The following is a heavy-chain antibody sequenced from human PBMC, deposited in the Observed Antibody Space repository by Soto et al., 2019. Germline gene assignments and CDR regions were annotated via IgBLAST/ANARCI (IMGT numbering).Heavy chain of an antibody. D-gene: IGHD2-15*01. CDR2: ISGSGGST. CDR1: GFTFSSYA. CDR3: AKPSQGGSNYYYYGMDV. Sequence: GGSLRLSCAASGFTFSSYAMSWVRQAPGKGLEWVSAISGSGGSTYYADSVKGRFTISRDNSKNTLYLQMNSLRAEDTAVYYCAKPSQGGSNYYYYGMDVWGQGTTVTVSS. V-gene: IGHV3-23*01. J-gene: IGHJ6*02.